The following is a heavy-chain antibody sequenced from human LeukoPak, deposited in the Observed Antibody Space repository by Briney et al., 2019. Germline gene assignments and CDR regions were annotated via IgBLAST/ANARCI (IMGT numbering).Heavy chain of an antibody. V-gene: IGHV3-48*03. Sequence: PGGSLRLSCAASGFTFSSYEMNWVRQAPGKGLEWVSYISSSGSTIYYADSVKGRFTISRDNAKNSLYLQMNSLRAEDTAVYYCASHPRGYSGYGISVRGPSNWFDPWGQGTLVTVSS. CDR2: ISSSGSTI. J-gene: IGHJ5*02. CDR3: ASHPRGYSGYGISVRGPSNWFDP. CDR1: GFTFSSYE. D-gene: IGHD5-12*01.